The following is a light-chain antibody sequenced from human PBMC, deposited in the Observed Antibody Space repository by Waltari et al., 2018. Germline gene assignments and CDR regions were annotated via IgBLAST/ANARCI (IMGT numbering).Light chain of an antibody. Sequence: SYVLTQAPSVSVAPGETARITCGANQIGSKSVVWYQQRSGQAPVLVIFDDGDRPSGDPGRVVGSNSGNTATLAIRRVGGGDEADYYCQVWDETGGHVWVFGGGTKLTVL. CDR2: DDG. CDR1: QIGSKS. J-gene: IGLJ3*02. V-gene: IGLV3-21*04. CDR3: QVWDETGGHVWV.